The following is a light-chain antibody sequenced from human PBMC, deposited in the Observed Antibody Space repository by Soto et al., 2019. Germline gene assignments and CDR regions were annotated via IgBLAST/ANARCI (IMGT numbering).Light chain of an antibody. Sequence: DIVVTQFPDSLAVSLGERATINCKSSQSVLYTPNNKDYLAWYQQKPGQPPTLLIYWASTRESGVPDRFSGSGSGTDFTLTISSLQAEDVAVYYCQQYYSTPLTFGGGTKVEIK. CDR3: QQYYSTPLT. V-gene: IGKV4-1*01. J-gene: IGKJ4*01. CDR1: QSVLYTPNNKDY. CDR2: WAS.